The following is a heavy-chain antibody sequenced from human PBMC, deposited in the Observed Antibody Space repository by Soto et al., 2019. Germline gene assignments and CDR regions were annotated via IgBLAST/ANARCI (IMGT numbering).Heavy chain of an antibody. CDR3: AKVRRTDYLRYAPHL. D-gene: IGHD2-8*01. V-gene: IGHV3-23*01. CDR2: ISPNGDST. Sequence: EVQLLESGGGLVQPGGSLRLACAASGFTFNNYAMNWVRQAPGRGLEWVSIISPNGDSTYYADSVTGRFTISRDNSQNTVFLQMNSLRAEDTAIYFCAKVRRTDYLRYAPHLWGQGTLVTVSS. J-gene: IGHJ3*01. CDR1: GFTFNNYA.